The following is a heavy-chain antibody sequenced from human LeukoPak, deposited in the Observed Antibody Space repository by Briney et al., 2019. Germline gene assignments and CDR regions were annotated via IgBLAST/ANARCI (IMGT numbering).Heavy chain of an antibody. CDR2: ISSSSSAI. J-gene: IGHJ4*02. CDR3: ARDPSSGWYYGKN. V-gene: IGHV3-48*01. D-gene: IGHD6-19*01. Sequence: PGGSLRLSCAASGFTFSSYSMNWVRQAPGKGLEWVSYISSSSSAIYYADSVKGRFTISRDNAKNSLYLQMNSLRAEDTAVYYCARDPSSGWYYGKNWGQGTLVTVSS. CDR1: GFTFSSYS.